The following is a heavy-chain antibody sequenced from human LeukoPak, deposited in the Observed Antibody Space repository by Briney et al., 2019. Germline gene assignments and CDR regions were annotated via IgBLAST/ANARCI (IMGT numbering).Heavy chain of an antibody. CDR3: ARDRTPDSSSNYFDY. V-gene: IGHV1-69*04. Sequence: EASVKVSCKASGGTSSSYAISWVRQAPGQGLEWMGRIIPILGIANYAQKFQGRVTITADKSTSTAYMELSSLRSEDTAVYYCARDRTPDSSSNYFDYWGQGTLVTVSS. CDR2: IIPILGIA. CDR1: GGTSSSYA. D-gene: IGHD6-13*01. J-gene: IGHJ4*02.